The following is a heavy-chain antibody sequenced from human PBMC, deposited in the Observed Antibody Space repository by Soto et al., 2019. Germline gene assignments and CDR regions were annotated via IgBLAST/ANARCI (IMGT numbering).Heavy chain of an antibody. CDR2: ISGSGGST. D-gene: IGHD5-18*01. V-gene: IGHV3-23*01. Sequence: GGSLRLSCAASGFTFSSYAMSWVRQAPGKGLEWVSAISGSGGSTYYADSVKGRFTISRDNSKNTLYLQMNSLRAEDTDVYYCAKEIERYSYGQTFYYYYGMDVWGQGTTVTVSS. J-gene: IGHJ6*02. CDR1: GFTFSSYA. CDR3: AKEIERYSYGQTFYYYYGMDV.